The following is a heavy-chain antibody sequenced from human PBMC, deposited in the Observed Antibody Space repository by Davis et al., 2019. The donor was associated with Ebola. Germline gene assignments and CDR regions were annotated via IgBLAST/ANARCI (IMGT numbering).Heavy chain of an antibody. CDR1: GGSISSYY. CDR3: ARRGFDDFWMGYYYGMDV. CDR2: INHSGST. V-gene: IGHV4-34*01. D-gene: IGHD3-3*01. J-gene: IGHJ6*02. Sequence: PSETLSLTCTVSGGSISSYYWSWIRQPPGKGLEWIGEINHSGSTNYNPSLKSRVTISVDTSKNQFSLKLSSVTAADTAVYYCARRGFDDFWMGYYYGMDVWGQGTTVTVSS.